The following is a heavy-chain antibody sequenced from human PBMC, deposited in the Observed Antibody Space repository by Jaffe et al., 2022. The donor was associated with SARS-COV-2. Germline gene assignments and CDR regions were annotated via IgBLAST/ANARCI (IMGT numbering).Heavy chain of an antibody. CDR3: AKDRYSSSPNYYYGMDV. Sequence: EVQLVESGGGLVQPGRSLRLSCAASGFTFDDYAMHWVRQAPGKGLEWVSGISWNSGSIGYADSVKGRFTISRDNAKNSLYLQMNSLRAEDTALYYCAKDRYSSSPNYYYGMDVWGQGTTVTVSS. CDR1: GFTFDDYA. CDR2: ISWNSGSI. J-gene: IGHJ6*02. V-gene: IGHV3-9*01. D-gene: IGHD6-6*01.